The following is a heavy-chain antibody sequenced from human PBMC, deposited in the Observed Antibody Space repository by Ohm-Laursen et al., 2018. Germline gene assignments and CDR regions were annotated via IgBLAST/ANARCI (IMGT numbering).Heavy chain of an antibody. J-gene: IGHJ6*02. CDR1: GFTFDDYA. D-gene: IGHD6-19*01. CDR2: ISWNSGSI. Sequence: SLRLSCTASGFTFDDYAMHWVRQAPGKGLEWVSGISWNSGSIGYADSVKGRFTISRDNAKNSLYLQMNSLRAEDTALYYCARGIAVADENYGMDVWGQGTTVTVSS. CDR3: ARGIAVADENYGMDV. V-gene: IGHV3-9*01.